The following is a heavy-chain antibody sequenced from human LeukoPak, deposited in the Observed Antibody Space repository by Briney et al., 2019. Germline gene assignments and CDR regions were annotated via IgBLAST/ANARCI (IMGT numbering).Heavy chain of an antibody. CDR3: ARRMATLGNDAFDI. Sequence: ASVKVSCKASGYRFTDYYIHWVRQAPGQGLEWMGWINPNSGDINYAQKFQGRVTMTRDTSISTAYMELSRLRFDDTAVYYCARRMATLGNDAFDIWGQGTMLTVSS. J-gene: IGHJ3*02. D-gene: IGHD5-24*01. CDR1: GYRFTDYY. V-gene: IGHV1-2*02. CDR2: INPNSGDI.